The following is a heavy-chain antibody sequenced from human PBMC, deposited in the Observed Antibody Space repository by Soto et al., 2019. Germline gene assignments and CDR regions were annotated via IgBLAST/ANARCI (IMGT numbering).Heavy chain of an antibody. CDR3: ARGAAYYDILTGYQFDY. D-gene: IGHD3-9*01. Sequence: QVQLQESGPGLVKPSETLFLTCTVSGGSISSYYWSWIRQPPGKGLEWIGYIYYSGSTNYNPSRRSRVTISVDTSKNQFSLKLSSVTAADTAVYYCARGAAYYDILTGYQFDYWGQGTLVTVSS. V-gene: IGHV4-59*01. CDR2: IYYSGST. CDR1: GGSISSYY. J-gene: IGHJ4*02.